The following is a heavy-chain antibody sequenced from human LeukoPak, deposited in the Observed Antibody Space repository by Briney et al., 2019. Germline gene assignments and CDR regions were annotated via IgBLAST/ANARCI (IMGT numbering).Heavy chain of an antibody. CDR1: GFTFSSYE. V-gene: IGHV3-48*03. D-gene: IGHD5-12*01. Sequence: GGSLRLSCAASGFTFSSYEMNGVRQAPGKGLEWVSYISTSGSTKYYADSVKGRFTISRDNAKNSVYLQMNSLRAEDTAVYYCARRGYDPWDLDYWGQGTLVTVSS. CDR3: ARRGYDPWDLDY. CDR2: ISTSGSTK. J-gene: IGHJ4*02.